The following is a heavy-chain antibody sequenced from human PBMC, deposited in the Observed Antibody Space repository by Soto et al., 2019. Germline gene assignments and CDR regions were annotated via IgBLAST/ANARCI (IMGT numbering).Heavy chain of an antibody. CDR1: GFTFSSYG. J-gene: IGHJ1*01. CDR2: IWYDGSNQ. D-gene: IGHD3-10*01. V-gene: IGHV3-33*01. CDR3: ARDLRGGASAYFQH. Sequence: QVQLVESGGGVAQPGRSLRLSCAVSGFTFSSYGMHWVRQSPGKGLEWVAVIWYDGSNQFYADSVKGRFTISRDNSKKTLYLQMTSLRAEDTSVYYCARDLRGGASAYFQHWGQGTLVTVSS.